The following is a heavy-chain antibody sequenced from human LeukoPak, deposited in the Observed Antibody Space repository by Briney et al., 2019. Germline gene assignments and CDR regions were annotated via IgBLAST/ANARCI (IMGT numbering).Heavy chain of an antibody. CDR1: GYSISSSNW. J-gene: IGHJ3*02. D-gene: IGHD4/OR15-4a*01. V-gene: IGHV4-28*05. CDR2: IYYSGSI. CDR3: ASSSLTAFDAFDI. Sequence: PSDTLSLTCAVSGYSISSSNWWAWIRQPPGKGLEWIGYIYYSGSIFYNPSLKSRVTMSVDTSKNQFSLNLSSVTAVDTAVYYCASSSLTAFDAFDIWGQGTMVTVSS.